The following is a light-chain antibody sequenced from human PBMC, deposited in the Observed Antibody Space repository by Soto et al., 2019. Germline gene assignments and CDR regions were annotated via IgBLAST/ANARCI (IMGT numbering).Light chain of an antibody. CDR1: QSVSSSF. V-gene: IGKV3-20*01. CDR2: AAS. J-gene: IGKJ5*01. CDR3: QQYGSSPIT. Sequence: EIVLTQSPGTLSLSPGERATLSCRAGQSVSSSFLAWYQQKPGQAPRLLIYAASSRATGIPDRFSGSGSGTDFTLTINRLEPEDFAVYYCQQYGSSPITSGQGTRLEIK.